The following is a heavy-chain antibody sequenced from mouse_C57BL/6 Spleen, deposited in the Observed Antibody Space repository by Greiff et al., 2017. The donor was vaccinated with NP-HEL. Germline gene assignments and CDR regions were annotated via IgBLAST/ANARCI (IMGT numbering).Heavy chain of an antibody. V-gene: IGHV5-12*01. D-gene: IGHD1-1*01. Sequence: EVMLVESGGGLVQPGGSLKLSCAASGFTFSDYYMYWVRQTPEKRLEWVAYISNGGGSTYYPDTVKGRFTISRDNAKNNLYLQMSRLKSEDTAMYYCARGCYGSSYGYFDVWGTGTTVTVSS. J-gene: IGHJ1*03. CDR3: ARGCYGSSYGYFDV. CDR1: GFTFSDYY. CDR2: ISNGGGST.